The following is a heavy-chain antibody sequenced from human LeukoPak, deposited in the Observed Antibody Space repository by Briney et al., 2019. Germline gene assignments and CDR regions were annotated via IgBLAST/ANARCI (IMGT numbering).Heavy chain of an antibody. J-gene: IGHJ4*02. CDR1: GYTFTNYH. V-gene: IGHV1-8*03. CDR2: MNPNNGDS. D-gene: IGHD6-25*01. Sequence: ASVTVSCKASGYTFTNYHINWVRQATGQGLEWMGWMNPNNGDSGYAQKFQGRVTITRDTSISRSYMELRSLRSDDAAVYFCARTTSFTASGYDCWGQGTLVTVSS. CDR3: ARTTSFTASGYDC.